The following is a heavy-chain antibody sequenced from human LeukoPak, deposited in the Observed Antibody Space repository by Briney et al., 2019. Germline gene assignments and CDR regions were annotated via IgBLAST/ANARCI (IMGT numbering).Heavy chain of an antibody. CDR1: GYTFTSYG. J-gene: IGHJ5*02. D-gene: IGHD3-10*01. Sequence: ASVKVSCKASGYTFTSYGISWVRQAPGQGLEWMGRISAYNGNTNYAQKLQGRVTMTTDTSTSTAHMELRSLRSDDTAVYYCARDGMVRGVINRKGPRPSWFEPWGQGTLVTVSS. CDR3: ARDGMVRGVINRKGPRPSWFEP. V-gene: IGHV1-18*04. CDR2: ISAYNGNT.